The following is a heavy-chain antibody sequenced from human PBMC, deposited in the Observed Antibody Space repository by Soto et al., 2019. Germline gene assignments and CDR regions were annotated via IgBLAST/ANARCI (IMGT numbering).Heavy chain of an antibody. CDR2: IIPILGIA. CDR3: ARGSGSYLSAFDP. V-gene: IGHV1-69*02. Sequence: QVQLVQSGAEVKKPGSSVKVSCKASGGTFSSYTISWVRQAPGQGLEWMGRIIPILGIANYAQKFQGRVTITADKSTSTAYMELSSLRPEDTAVYYCARGSGSYLSAFDPWGQGTLVTVSS. CDR1: GGTFSSYT. J-gene: IGHJ5*02. D-gene: IGHD3-10*01.